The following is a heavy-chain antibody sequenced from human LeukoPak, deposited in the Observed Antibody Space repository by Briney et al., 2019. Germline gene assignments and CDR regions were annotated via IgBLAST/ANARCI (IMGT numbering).Heavy chain of an antibody. CDR2: ISGSGGGT. D-gene: IGHD2-2*01. CDR3: AKGCSASCYSDFDY. CDR1: GLTFSNYA. Sequence: PGGSLRLSCAASGLTFSNYAMSWVRQAPGKGLEWVSAISGSGGGTYYAESVKGRFTISRDNSGDTLFLQMNSLRAEDTAVYYCAKGCSASCYSDFDYWGQGTLVTVSS. V-gene: IGHV3-23*01. J-gene: IGHJ4*02.